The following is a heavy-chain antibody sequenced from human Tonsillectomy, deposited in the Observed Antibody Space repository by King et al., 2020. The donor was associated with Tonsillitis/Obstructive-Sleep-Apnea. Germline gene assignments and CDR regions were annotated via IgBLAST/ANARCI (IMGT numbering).Heavy chain of an antibody. CDR1: GGSISSSNW. CDR3: ARERAQLRWFDS. Sequence: VPLQESGPGLVKPSGTLSLTCAVSGGSISSSNWWTWVRQPPGKGLEWIGEMYHSGSTNYNPSLKSRVTMSVDKSKNQFSLKLSSVTAADTAVYYCARERAQLRWFDSWGQGTLVTVSS. CDR2: MYHSGST. J-gene: IGHJ5*01. D-gene: IGHD5-18*01. V-gene: IGHV4-4*02.